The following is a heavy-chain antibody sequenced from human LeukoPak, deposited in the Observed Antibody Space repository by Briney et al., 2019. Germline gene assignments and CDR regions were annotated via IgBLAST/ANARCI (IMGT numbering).Heavy chain of an antibody. V-gene: IGHV4-39*01. CDR3: ARLYDSSGPTLNG. J-gene: IGHJ4*02. Sequence: SETLSLTCTVSGGSISSSSYYWGWIRRPPGKGLEWIGSIYYSGSTYYSPSLKSRVTISVDTSKNQFSLKLSSVTAADTAVYYCARLYDSSGPTLNGWGQGTLVTVSS. CDR1: GGSISSSSYY. D-gene: IGHD3-22*01. CDR2: IYYSGST.